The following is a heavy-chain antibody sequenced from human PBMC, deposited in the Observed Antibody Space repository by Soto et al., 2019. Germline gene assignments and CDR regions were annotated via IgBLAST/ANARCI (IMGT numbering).Heavy chain of an antibody. CDR2: ISAYNGNT. D-gene: IGHD3-10*01. CDR1: GYTFTSYG. Sequence: GASVKVSCKASGYTFTSYGISWVRQAPGQGLEWMGWISAYNGNTNYAQKLQGRVTMATDTSTSTAYMELRSLRSDDTAVYYCASTNYNPSLKSRVTISVDTSKNQFSLKLSSVTAADTAVYYCARDNPSFPYYDILTGWSIIGGNWFDPWGQGTLVTVSS. V-gene: IGHV1-18*01. CDR3: ASTNYNPSLKSRVTISVDTSKNQFSLKLSSVTAADTAVYYCARDNPSFPYYDILTGWSIIGGNWFDP. J-gene: IGHJ5*02.